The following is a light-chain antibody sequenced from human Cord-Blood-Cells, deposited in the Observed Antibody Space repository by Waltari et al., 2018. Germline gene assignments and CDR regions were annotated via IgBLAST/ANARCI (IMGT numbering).Light chain of an antibody. CDR1: SRDFGGSNY. J-gene: IGLJ2*01. CDR2: DVS. CDR3: SSYTSSSTLDVV. V-gene: IGLV2-14*01. Sequence: QSALPHPASVSGSPGQSIPLSSTGPSRDFGGSNYVSWSQQHPGNAPKLMIYDVSNRPSGVSNRFTGSKSGNTASLTISGLQAEDEADYYCSSYTSSSTLDVVFGGGTKLTVL.